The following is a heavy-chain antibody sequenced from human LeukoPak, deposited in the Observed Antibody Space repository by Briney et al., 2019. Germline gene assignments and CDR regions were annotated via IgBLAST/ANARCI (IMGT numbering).Heavy chain of an antibody. J-gene: IGHJ4*02. V-gene: IGHV3-15*01. CDR2: IKCKTDGGTT. CDR3: TTDRSYYDSSGYQEYYFDY. Sequence: PGGSLRLSCAASGFTFSNVWMSWVRQAPGKGLEWGGRIKCKTDGGTTDYAVLVKGRFTSSRDDSKNKLYMQMNSLKPEDTAVYYCTTDRSYYDSSGYQEYYFDYWGQRTLVTVSS. CDR1: GFTFSNVW. D-gene: IGHD3-22*01.